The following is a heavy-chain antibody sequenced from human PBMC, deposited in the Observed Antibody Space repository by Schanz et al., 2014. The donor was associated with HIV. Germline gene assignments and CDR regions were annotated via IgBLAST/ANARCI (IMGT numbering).Heavy chain of an antibody. CDR3: AKGYGDYYWYFEL. CDR2: IWYDGSNK. D-gene: IGHD4-17*01. V-gene: IGHV3-33*06. CDR1: GFTFSTKG. Sequence: QVQLVESGGGVVQPGRSLRLSCAASGFTFSTKGMHWVRQAPGKGLEWGAVIWYDGSNKYYADSVKGRFTISRDNSRNTLYLQMNTLRAEDTAVYYCAKGYGDYYWYFELWGRGTLVTVSS. J-gene: IGHJ2*01.